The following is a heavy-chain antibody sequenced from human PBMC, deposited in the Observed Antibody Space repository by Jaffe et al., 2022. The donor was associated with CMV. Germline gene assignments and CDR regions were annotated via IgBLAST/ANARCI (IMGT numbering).Heavy chain of an antibody. D-gene: IGHD4-17*01. CDR1: GFTFSSYE. Sequence: EVQLVESGGGLVQPGGSLRLSCAASGFTFSSYEMNWVRQAPGKGLEWVSYISSSGSTIYYADSVKGRFTISRDNAKNSLYLQMNSLRAEDTAVYYCARALRGYGDYYVDLYYYMDVWGKGTTVTVSS. J-gene: IGHJ6*03. CDR3: ARALRGYGDYYVDLYYYMDV. V-gene: IGHV3-48*03. CDR2: ISSSGSTI.